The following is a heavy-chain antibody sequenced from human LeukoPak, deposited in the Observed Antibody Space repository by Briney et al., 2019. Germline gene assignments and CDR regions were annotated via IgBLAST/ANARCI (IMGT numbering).Heavy chain of an antibody. CDR3: ARDGQGILTGLYYYYYYMDV. D-gene: IGHD3-9*01. Sequence: ASVKVSCKASGYTFTSYYMHWVRQAPGQGLEWVGIINPSGGSTSYAQKFQGRVTMTRDTSTSTVYMELSSLRSEDTAVYYCARDGQGILTGLYYYYYYMDVWGKGTTVTVSS. CDR2: INPSGGST. V-gene: IGHV1-46*01. J-gene: IGHJ6*03. CDR1: GYTFTSYY.